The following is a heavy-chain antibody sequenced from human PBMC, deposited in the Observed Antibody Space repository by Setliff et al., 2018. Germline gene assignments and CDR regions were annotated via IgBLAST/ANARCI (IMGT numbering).Heavy chain of an antibody. D-gene: IGHD3-16*02. V-gene: IGHV1-2*02. CDR3: AREPYDYIWGNYRSPYFDH. CDR2: INPKTGGT. Sequence: GASVKVSCKASGYTFVGYYLHWVRQAPGQGLEWMGWINPKTGGTNYAQKFQGRVTMTRDASINTAFMHLSSLKSDDMAVYYCAREPYDYIWGNYRSPYFDHWGQGALVTVSS. CDR1: GYTFVGYY. J-gene: IGHJ4*02.